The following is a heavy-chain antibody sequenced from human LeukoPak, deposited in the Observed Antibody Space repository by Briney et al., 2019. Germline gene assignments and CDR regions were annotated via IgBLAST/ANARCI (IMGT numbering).Heavy chain of an antibody. CDR2: INHSGST. J-gene: IGHJ6*02. CDR3: ASPGATRPYGMDV. V-gene: IGHV4-34*01. Sequence: SETLSLTCAVYGGSFSGYYWSWIRQPPGKGLEWIGEINHSGSTNYNPSLKSRATISVDTSKNQFSLKLSSVTAADTAVYYCASPGATRPYGMDVWGQGTTVTVSS. CDR1: GGSFSGYY. D-gene: IGHD1-14*01.